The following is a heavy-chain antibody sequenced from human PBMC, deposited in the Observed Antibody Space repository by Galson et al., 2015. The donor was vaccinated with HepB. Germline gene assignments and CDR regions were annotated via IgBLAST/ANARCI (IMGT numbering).Heavy chain of an antibody. CDR2: IIPMYATP. V-gene: IGHV1-69*13. Sequence: SVKVSCKASGGTFSSYAISWLRQAPGQGLEWMGGIIPMYATPKSAQKFQGRVTITADESTTTAYMELSRLRSEDTAVYYCAVAPHYYEAFDIWGQGTMVTVSS. J-gene: IGHJ3*02. D-gene: IGHD3-10*01. CDR3: AVAPHYYEAFDI. CDR1: GGTFSSYA.